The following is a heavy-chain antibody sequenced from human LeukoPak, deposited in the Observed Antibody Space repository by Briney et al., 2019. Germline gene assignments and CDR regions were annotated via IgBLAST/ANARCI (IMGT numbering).Heavy chain of an antibody. CDR2: INPSGGST. Sequence: GASVKVSCKASGYTFTSYYMHWVRQAPGQGLEWMGIINPSGGSTSYAQKFQGRVTMTRDTSTSTVYMELSSLRPEDTAVYYCARELPAPPPHKYFDCWGQGTLVTVSS. CDR1: GYTFTSYY. CDR3: ARELPAPPPHKYFDC. J-gene: IGHJ4*02. V-gene: IGHV1-46*01. D-gene: IGHD1-26*01.